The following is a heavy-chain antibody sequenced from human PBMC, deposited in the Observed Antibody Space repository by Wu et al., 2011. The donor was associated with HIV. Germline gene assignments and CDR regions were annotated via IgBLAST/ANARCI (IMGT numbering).Heavy chain of an antibody. V-gene: IGHV1-69*14. CDR3: ARDMGVAMIRGSYRAEGGKDTTYGLDV. CDR2: IIPIYDTP. D-gene: IGHD3-16*02. J-gene: IGHJ6*02. Sequence: QVQLVQSGAEVKKPGSSVKVSCKASGGTFSNYAFNWVRQAPGQGLEWMGRIIPIYDTPNYAQKFRGRVTITADKSTNTAYMELSSLTSEDTAVYYCARDMGVAMIRGSYRAEGGKDTTYGLDVWGQGDHGHRLL. CDR1: GGTFSNYA.